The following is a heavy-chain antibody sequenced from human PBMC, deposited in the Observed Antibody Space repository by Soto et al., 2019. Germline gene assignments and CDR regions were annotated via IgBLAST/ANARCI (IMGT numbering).Heavy chain of an antibody. D-gene: IGHD3-16*01. Sequence: GGSLRLSCAASGFTFSSYAMSWVRQAPGKGLEWVSAISGSGGSTYYADSVKGRFTVSRDNSKNTLYLQMNSLRAEDTAVYYWAKDGGFYDYVYYSDYWGQGTPVTVSS. J-gene: IGHJ4*02. CDR3: AKDGGFYDYVYYSDY. V-gene: IGHV3-23*01. CDR1: GFTFSSYA. CDR2: ISGSGGST.